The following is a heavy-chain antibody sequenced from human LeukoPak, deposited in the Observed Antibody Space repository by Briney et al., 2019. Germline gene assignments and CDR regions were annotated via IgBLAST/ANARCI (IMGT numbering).Heavy chain of an antibody. V-gene: IGHV3-66*04. D-gene: IGHD2-21*01. CDR1: GFNVTTNN. CDR3: GRRFCNSCPLDL. Sequence: GGSLRLSCVGSGFNVTTNNMYWVRQAPGKGLECVSAFHAGGGPDYADSVRDRFTISRDNSKNTLYLQMNSLRAEDTAVYFCGRRFCNSCPLDLWGQGTLVTVSS. J-gene: IGHJ4*02. CDR2: FHAGGGP.